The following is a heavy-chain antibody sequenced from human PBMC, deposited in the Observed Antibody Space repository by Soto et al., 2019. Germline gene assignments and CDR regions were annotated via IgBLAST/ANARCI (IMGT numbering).Heavy chain of an antibody. Sequence: GGSLRLSCAASGFTFSSYGMHWVRQAPGKGLEWVAVIWYDGSNKYYADSVKGRFTISRDNSKNTLYLQMNSLRAEDAAVYYCARSATVVTRNDFDIWGQGTMVTVSS. D-gene: IGHD2-21*02. CDR1: GFTFSSYG. CDR2: IWYDGSNK. CDR3: ARSATVVTRNDFDI. V-gene: IGHV3-33*01. J-gene: IGHJ3*02.